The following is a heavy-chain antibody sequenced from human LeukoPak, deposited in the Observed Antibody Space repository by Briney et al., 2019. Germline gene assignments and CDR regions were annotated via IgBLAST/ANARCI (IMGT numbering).Heavy chain of an antibody. D-gene: IGHD1-1*01. V-gene: IGHV3-23*01. CDR2: INNSGGRT. J-gene: IGHJ4*02. CDR3: ANSERSNWNYYFDY. CDR1: GFTFSSYA. Sequence: GGSLRLSCAASGFTFSSYAMAWVRQAPGKGLEWVSAINNSGGRTYYANSVKGRFTISRDNSKNTLYLQMNSLRAEDTAVYYCANSERSNWNYYFDYWGQGTLVTVSS.